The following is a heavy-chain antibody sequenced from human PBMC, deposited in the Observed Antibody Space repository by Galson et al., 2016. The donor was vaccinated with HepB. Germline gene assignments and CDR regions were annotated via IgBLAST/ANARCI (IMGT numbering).Heavy chain of an antibody. CDR3: ARDRGGDIIRGFDY. V-gene: IGHV3-7*01. J-gene: IGHJ4*02. D-gene: IGHD3-10*01. CDR2: IKQDGSKK. CDR1: GFTFSSYG. Sequence: SLRLSCAASGFTFSSYGMHWVRQTPGKGLEWVANIKQDGSKKYYVDSVKGRFTISRDNANNSVFLQMNSLRAEDMAIYYCARDRGGDIIRGFDYWGQGTLVTVSS.